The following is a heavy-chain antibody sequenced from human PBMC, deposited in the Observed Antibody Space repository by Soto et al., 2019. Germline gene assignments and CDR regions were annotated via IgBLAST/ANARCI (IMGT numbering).Heavy chain of an antibody. CDR1: GGSLSSNYW. CDR3: ARRADYYASSRTFDC. J-gene: IGHJ4*02. Sequence: SETLSLTWAVSGGSLSSNYWWSWVRQAPGKGLQWIAEVYHSGSTNYNPSLESRVTMSVDKSENQFSLKLSSVTAADTAVYYCARRADYYASSRTFDCWGQGILDPVSS. D-gene: IGHD3-22*01. V-gene: IGHV4-4*02. CDR2: VYHSGST.